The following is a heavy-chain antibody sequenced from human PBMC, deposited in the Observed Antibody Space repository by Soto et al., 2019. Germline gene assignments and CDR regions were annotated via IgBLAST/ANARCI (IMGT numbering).Heavy chain of an antibody. Sequence: SETLSLTSAVYGGSFSGYFWSWIRQPPGKGLEWIGEINHSGSTNYNPSLKSRLTISVDTSKNQFSLKLSSVTAADTAVYYCARAGRATKDYYYYLMDVWGQGTTVTVSS. CDR3: ARAGRATKDYYYYLMDV. CDR1: GGSFSGYF. CDR2: INHSGST. V-gene: IGHV4-34*01. D-gene: IGHD5-12*01. J-gene: IGHJ6*02.